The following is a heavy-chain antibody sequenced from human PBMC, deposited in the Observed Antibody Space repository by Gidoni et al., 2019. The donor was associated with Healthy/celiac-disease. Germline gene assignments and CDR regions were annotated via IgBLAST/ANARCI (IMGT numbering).Heavy chain of an antibody. Sequence: QLQLQESGPGLVKPSETLSLTCTVSGGSISRSSYYWGWIRQPPGKGLEWIGSIYYSGSTYYNPSLKSRVTISVDTSKNQFSLKLSSVTAADTAVYYCARQIVVVVAADDAFDIWGQGTMVTVSS. CDR2: IYYSGST. CDR1: GGSISRSSYY. J-gene: IGHJ3*02. D-gene: IGHD2-15*01. CDR3: ARQIVVVVAADDAFDI. V-gene: IGHV4-39*01.